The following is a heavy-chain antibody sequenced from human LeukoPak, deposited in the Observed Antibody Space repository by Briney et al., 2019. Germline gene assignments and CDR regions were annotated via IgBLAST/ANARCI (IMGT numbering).Heavy chain of an antibody. J-gene: IGHJ4*02. CDR1: GFTFSSYW. CDR3: ARGVGAIHY. V-gene: IGHV3-74*01. Sequence: GGSLRLSCEASGFTFSSYWMNWVRQGPGKGLVWVSCINTDGSSTSYADSVKGRFTISRDNGKNTLCMQMNSLRAEDTAVYYCARGVGAIHYWGQGTLVTVSS. D-gene: IGHD1-26*01. CDR2: INTDGSST.